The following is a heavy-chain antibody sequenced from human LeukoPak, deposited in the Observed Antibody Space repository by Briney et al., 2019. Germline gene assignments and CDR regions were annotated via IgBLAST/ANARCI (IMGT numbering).Heavy chain of an antibody. J-gene: IGHJ4*02. CDR1: GFRFTTYV. Sequence: SGGSLRLSCAASGFRFTTYVMNWVRQAPGKGLEWISYISSSGGASYYADSVKGRFTVSRDNAKDSLYLQMSSLRAEDSTVYYCARMDYAGNWPDFWGQGTLVTVSS. CDR3: ARMDYAGNWPDF. CDR2: ISSSGGAS. D-gene: IGHD4-23*01. V-gene: IGHV3-48*03.